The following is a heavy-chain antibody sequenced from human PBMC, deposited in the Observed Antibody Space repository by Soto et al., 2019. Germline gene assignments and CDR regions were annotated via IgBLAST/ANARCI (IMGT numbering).Heavy chain of an antibody. CDR2: IYYSGRT. D-gene: IGHD2-21*02. V-gene: IGHV4-39*01. Sequence: SETLSLTCIVSGESISSSSYYWGWIRQPPGKGLEWIGSIYYSGRTYYNPSFKSRVTISIDTSKNQFSLKLSSVTATDTAVYYCARQRTTVVTQAYFDHWGQGALVTGLL. CDR3: ARQRTTVVTQAYFDH. J-gene: IGHJ4*02. CDR1: GESISSSSYY.